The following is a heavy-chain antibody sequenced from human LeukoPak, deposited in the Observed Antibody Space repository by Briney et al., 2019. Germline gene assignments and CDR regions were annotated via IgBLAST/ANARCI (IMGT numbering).Heavy chain of an antibody. J-gene: IGHJ6*02. D-gene: IGHD5-18*01. CDR1: GGSFSGYY. CDR3: ARVQLWHYYYYGMDV. Sequence: SETLSLTCAVYGGSFSGYYWSWIRQPPGKGLEWIGEIDHSGSTNYNPSLKSRVTISVDTSKNQFSLKLSSVTAADTAVYYCARVQLWHYYYYGMDVWGQGTTVTVSS. V-gene: IGHV4-34*01. CDR2: IDHSGST.